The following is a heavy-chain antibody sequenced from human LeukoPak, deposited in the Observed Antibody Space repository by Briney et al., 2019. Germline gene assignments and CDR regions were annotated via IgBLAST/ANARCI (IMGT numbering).Heavy chain of an antibody. CDR1: GGSISSSSYY. V-gene: IGHV4-39*07. Sequence: SETLSLTCTVSGGSISSSSYYWGWIRQPPGKGLEWIGSIYHSGSTYYNPSLKSRVTISVDTSKNQFSLKLSSVTAADTAVYYCARDPRYYYDSSGYYFDYWGQGTLVTVSS. J-gene: IGHJ4*02. CDR2: IYHSGST. D-gene: IGHD3-22*01. CDR3: ARDPRYYYDSSGYYFDY.